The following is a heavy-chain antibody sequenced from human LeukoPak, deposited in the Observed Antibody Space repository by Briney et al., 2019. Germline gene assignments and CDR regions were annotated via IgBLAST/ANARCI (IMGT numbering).Heavy chain of an antibody. Sequence: ASVKVSCKVSGYTLTELPMHWVRQAPGKGLEWMGGFDPEDGETIYAQKFQGRVTMTEDTSTDTAYMELSSLRSEDTAVYYCATALDAEHYGSGSYYSNWFDPWGQGTLVTVSS. CDR3: ATALDAEHYGSGSYYSNWFDP. CDR2: FDPEDGET. D-gene: IGHD3-10*01. J-gene: IGHJ5*02. CDR1: GYTLTELP. V-gene: IGHV1-24*01.